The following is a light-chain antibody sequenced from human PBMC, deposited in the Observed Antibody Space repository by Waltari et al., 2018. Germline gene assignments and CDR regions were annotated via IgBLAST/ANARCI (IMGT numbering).Light chain of an antibody. J-gene: IGKJ2*01. CDR2: DAS. CDR1: KMVSSN. V-gene: IGKV3-11*01. CDR3: QQRSNWPPYT. Sequence: EIVLTQSPATLSLSPGEGATLSCRASKMVSSNLPWYQQKPGQAPRLLIYDASNRATGIPARFNGSGSGTDFTLTISRLEPDDFAVYYCQQRSNWPPYTFGQGTKLEIK.